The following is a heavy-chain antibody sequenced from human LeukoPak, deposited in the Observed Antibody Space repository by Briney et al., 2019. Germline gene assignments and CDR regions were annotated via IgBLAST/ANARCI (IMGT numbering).Heavy chain of an antibody. D-gene: IGHD2-21*02. Sequence: PGGSLRLSCAASGFTFSSYWMNWVRQTPGKGLEWVSGINWNGGSTGYADSVKGRFTISRDNDKNSLYLQMNGLRADDTALYYCARDGVFWGVVTAIHYFDYWGQGTLVTVSS. V-gene: IGHV3-20*04. CDR2: INWNGGST. CDR3: ARDGVFWGVVTAIHYFDY. J-gene: IGHJ4*02. CDR1: GFTFSSYW.